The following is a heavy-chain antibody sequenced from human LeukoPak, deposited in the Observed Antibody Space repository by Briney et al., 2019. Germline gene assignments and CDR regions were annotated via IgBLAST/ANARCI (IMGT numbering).Heavy chain of an antibody. J-gene: IGHJ4*02. CDR1: GFTFSSYS. Sequence: GSLRLSCAASGFTFSSYSMNWIRQPPGKGLEWIGSIYYSGSTYYNPSLKSRVTISVDTSKNQFSLKLSSVTAADTAVYYCARVDTAMDTYYFDYWGQGTLVTVSS. D-gene: IGHD5-18*01. V-gene: IGHV4-38-2*01. CDR2: IYYSGST. CDR3: ARVDTAMDTYYFDY.